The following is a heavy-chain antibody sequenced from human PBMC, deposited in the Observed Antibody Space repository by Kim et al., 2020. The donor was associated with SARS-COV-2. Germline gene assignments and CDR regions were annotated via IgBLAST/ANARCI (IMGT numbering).Heavy chain of an antibody. Sequence: YNPTLKSRVTISVDTSKNQFSLKLSSVTAADTAVYYCARGPYGDYVGFDPWGQGTLVTVSS. J-gene: IGHJ5*02. V-gene: IGHV4-34*01. CDR3: ARGPYGDYVGFDP. D-gene: IGHD4-17*01.